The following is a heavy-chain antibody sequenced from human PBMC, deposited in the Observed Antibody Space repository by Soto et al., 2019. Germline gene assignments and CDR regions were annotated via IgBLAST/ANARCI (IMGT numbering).Heavy chain of an antibody. D-gene: IGHD3-22*01. CDR3: ARVYSYYDSSCYYFNDAFEI. CDR1: GYTFTSYG. J-gene: IGHJ3*02. Sequence: QVQLVQSGAEVKKPGASVKVSCKASGYTFTSYGISWVRQAPGQGLEWMGWISAYNGNTNYAQKLQGRVTMTTDTSTSTAYMELRSLRSDDTAVYYCARVYSYYDSSCYYFNDAFEIWGQGTMVTVSS. V-gene: IGHV1-18*04. CDR2: ISAYNGNT.